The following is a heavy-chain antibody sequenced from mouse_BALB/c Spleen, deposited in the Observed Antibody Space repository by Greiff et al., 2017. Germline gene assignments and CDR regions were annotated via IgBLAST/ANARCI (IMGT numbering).Heavy chain of an antibody. CDR2: ISYSGST. CDR3: ARRYYYGSSYWYFDV. CDR1: GYSITSDYA. D-gene: IGHD1-1*01. Sequence: EVKLVESGPGLVKPSQSLSLTCTVTGYSITSDYAWNWIRQFPGNKLEWMGYISYSGSTSYNPSLKSRISITRDTSKNQFFLQLNSVTTEDTATYYCARRYYYGSSYWYFDVWGAGTTVTVSS. J-gene: IGHJ1*01. V-gene: IGHV3-2*02.